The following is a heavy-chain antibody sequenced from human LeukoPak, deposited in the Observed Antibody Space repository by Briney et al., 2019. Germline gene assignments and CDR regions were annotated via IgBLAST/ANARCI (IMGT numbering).Heavy chain of an antibody. CDR3: ARASIILSAFDI. V-gene: IGHV4-30-2*01. Sequence: PSETLSLTCVVSGGSISSGGYSWSWIRQPPGKGLEWIGYIYHSGSTYYNPSLKSRVTISVDRSKNQFSLKLSSVTAADTAVYYCARASIILSAFDIWGQGTMVTVSS. CDR1: GGSISSGGYS. D-gene: IGHD5-12*01. CDR2: IYHSGST. J-gene: IGHJ3*02.